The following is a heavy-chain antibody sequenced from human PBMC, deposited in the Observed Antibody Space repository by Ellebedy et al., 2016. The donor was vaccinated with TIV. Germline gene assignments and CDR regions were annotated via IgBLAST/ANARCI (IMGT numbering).Heavy chain of an antibody. J-gene: IGHJ4*02. CDR3: ARPPPEEDISVFDK. CDR1: GFTFSSYA. V-gene: IGHV3-30-3*01. D-gene: IGHD5-12*01. Sequence: GESLKISCAASGFTFSSYAMHWVRQAPGKGLEWVAVISYDGSNKYYADSVKGRFTISRDNSKNTLYLQMNSLRAEDTAVYYCARPPPEEDISVFDKWGQGTLVTVSS. CDR2: ISYDGSNK.